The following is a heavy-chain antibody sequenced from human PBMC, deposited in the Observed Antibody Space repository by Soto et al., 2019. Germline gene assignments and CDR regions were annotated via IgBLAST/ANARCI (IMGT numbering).Heavy chain of an antibody. V-gene: IGHV1-18*01. J-gene: IGHJ4*02. CDR3: ARVWGIAVAGTGYFDY. CDR2: ISAYNGNT. Sequence: GASVKVSCKASGYTFSSYAMHWVRQAPGQGLEWMGWISAYNGNTNYAQKLQGRVTMTTDTSTSTAYMELRSLRSDDTAVYYCARVWGIAVAGTGYFDYWGQGTLVTVSS. D-gene: IGHD6-19*01. CDR1: GYTFSSYA.